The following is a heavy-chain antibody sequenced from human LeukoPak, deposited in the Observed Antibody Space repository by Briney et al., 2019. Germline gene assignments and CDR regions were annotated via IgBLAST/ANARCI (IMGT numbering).Heavy chain of an antibody. V-gene: IGHV3-20*04. CDR3: ARLFNFYGSGTYYPFDS. D-gene: IGHD3-10*01. Sequence: RGSLRLSCAASGFTFPAFGRSWVRLAPGKGLEWGSGVILNGGSTHHADSVKGRFPISRDNAKNSLYLHINPLRAEDTALYYCARLFNFYGSGTYYPFDSWGQGALVTVSS. CDR1: GFTFPAFG. CDR2: VILNGGST. J-gene: IGHJ4*02.